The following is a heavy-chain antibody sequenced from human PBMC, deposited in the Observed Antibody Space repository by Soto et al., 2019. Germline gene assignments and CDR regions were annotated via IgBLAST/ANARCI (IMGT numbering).Heavy chain of an antibody. V-gene: IGHV1-3*01. Sequence: VKSSYKASGYTFTSYAMHCVRKAPGQRLEWMGWINAGNGNTKYSQKFQGRVTITRDTSASTAYMELSSLRSAALGGNPDFYYYYGMDVWGQGTTVTVSS. J-gene: IGHJ6*02. CDR1: GYTFTSYA. CDR3: FYYYYGMDV. D-gene: IGHD2-15*01. CDR2: INAGNGNT.